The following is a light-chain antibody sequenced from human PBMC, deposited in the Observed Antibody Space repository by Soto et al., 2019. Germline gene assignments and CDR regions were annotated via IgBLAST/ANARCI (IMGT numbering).Light chain of an antibody. CDR3: SSYTSGTTPIV. V-gene: IGLV2-14*01. Sequence: QSALTQPASVSGSPGQSITISCTGTSSDVGGYNYVSWYQEYPGKAPKLMIYEVSKRPSGVSNRFSGSKSGNTASLTISGLQAEDEADYYCSSYTSGTTPIVFGSGTKVTVL. CDR2: EVS. CDR1: SSDVGGYNY. J-gene: IGLJ1*01.